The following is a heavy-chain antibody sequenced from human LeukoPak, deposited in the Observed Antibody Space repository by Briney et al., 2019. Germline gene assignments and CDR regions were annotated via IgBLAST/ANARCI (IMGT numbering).Heavy chain of an antibody. CDR2: ISGSGGST. V-gene: IGHV3-23*01. J-gene: IGHJ4*02. CDR1: XXXFSXYA. D-gene: IGHD3-10*01. CDR3: ANIAPAVRSFDY. Sequence: LSCXXSXXXFSXYAXXWVRQAPGKGLEWVSAISGSGGSTYYADSVKGRFTISRDNSKNTLYLQMNSLRAEDTAVYYCANIAPAVRSFDYWGQGTLVTVSS.